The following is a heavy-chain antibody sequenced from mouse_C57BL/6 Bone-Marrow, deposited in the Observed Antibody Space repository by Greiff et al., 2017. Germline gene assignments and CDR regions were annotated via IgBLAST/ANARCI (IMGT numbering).Heavy chain of an antibody. CDR1: GYTFTDYE. Sequence: QVQLKQSGAELVRPGASVTLSCKASGYTFTDYEMHWVKQTPVHGLEWIGAIDPETGGTAYNQKFKGKAILTADKSSSTAYMELRSLTSEDSAVYYCTRPTIFPVYFDYWGQGTTLTVSS. D-gene: IGHD2-12*01. CDR2: IDPETGGT. V-gene: IGHV1-15*01. CDR3: TRPTIFPVYFDY. J-gene: IGHJ2*01.